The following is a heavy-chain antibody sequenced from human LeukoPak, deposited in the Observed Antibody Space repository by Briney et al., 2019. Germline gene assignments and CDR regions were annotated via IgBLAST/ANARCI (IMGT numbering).Heavy chain of an antibody. CDR2: IWYDGSNK. J-gene: IGHJ4*02. CDR3: ARDSYEGFGYYFDY. D-gene: IGHD3-10*01. Sequence: GRSLRLSCAASGFTFSSYGMHWVRQAPGKGLEWVAVIWYDGSNKYCADSVKGRFTISRDNSKNTLYLQMNSLRAEDTAVYYCARDSYEGFGYYFDYWGQGTLVTVSS. CDR1: GFTFSSYG. V-gene: IGHV3-33*01.